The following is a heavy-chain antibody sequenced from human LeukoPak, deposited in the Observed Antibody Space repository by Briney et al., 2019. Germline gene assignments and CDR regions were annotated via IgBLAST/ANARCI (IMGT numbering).Heavy chain of an antibody. V-gene: IGHV4-4*02. D-gene: IGHD5-18*01. CDR3: AGGRIQLWLHFYGMDV. CDR1: GGSISSNNW. Sequence: PSETLSLTCAVSGGSISSNNWWGWVRQPPGKGLEWIGEIYHSGSTNYNPSLKSRVTISVDKSKDQFSLKLSSVTAADTAVYYCAGGRIQLWLHFYGMDVWGQGTTVTVSS. CDR2: IYHSGST. J-gene: IGHJ6*02.